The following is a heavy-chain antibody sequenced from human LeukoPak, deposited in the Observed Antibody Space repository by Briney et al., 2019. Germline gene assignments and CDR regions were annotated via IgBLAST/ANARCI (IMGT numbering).Heavy chain of an antibody. V-gene: IGHV3-30-3*01. Sequence: GGSLRLSCAASGFTFSSYAMHWVRQAPGKGLEWVAVISYDGSNKYYADSVKGRFTISRGNSKNTLYLQMNSLRAEDTAVYYCARETGVGLDYYYYYYMDVWGKGTTVTVSS. CDR2: ISYDGSNK. CDR3: ARETGVGLDYYYYYYMDV. CDR1: GFTFSSYA. D-gene: IGHD1-14*01. J-gene: IGHJ6*03.